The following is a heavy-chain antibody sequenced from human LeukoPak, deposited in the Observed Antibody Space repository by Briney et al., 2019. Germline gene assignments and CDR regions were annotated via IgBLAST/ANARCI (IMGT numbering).Heavy chain of an antibody. V-gene: IGHV4-30-2*01. Sequence: PSETLSLTCTVSGGSISSGGYYWSWIRQPPGKGLEWIGYIYHSGSTYYNPSLKSRVTISVDRSKNQFSLKLSSVTAADTAVYYCARGSYYYDSSGYYVPGFDYWGQGTLVTVSS. D-gene: IGHD3-22*01. CDR1: GGSISSGGYY. CDR2: IYHSGST. J-gene: IGHJ4*02. CDR3: ARGSYYYDSSGYYVPGFDY.